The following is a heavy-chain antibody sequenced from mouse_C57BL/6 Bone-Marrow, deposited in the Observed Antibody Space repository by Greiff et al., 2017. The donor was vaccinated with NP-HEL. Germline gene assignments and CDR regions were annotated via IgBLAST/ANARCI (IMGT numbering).Heavy chain of an antibody. V-gene: IGHV14-4*01. CDR1: GFNIKDDY. D-gene: IGHD2-5*01. Sequence: VQLQQSGAELVRPGASVKLSCTASGFNIKDDYMHWVKQRPEQGLEWIGWLDPENGDTEYASKFQGKATITADTSSNTAYLQLSSLTSEDTAVYYCTTIYYSNSFAYWGQGTLVTVSA. J-gene: IGHJ3*01. CDR3: TTIYYSNSFAY. CDR2: LDPENGDT.